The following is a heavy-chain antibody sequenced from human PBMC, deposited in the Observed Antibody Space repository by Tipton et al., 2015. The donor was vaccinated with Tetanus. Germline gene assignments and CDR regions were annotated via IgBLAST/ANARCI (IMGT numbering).Heavy chain of an antibody. V-gene: IGHV4-31*03. CDR2: IYYTGNT. J-gene: IGHJ4*02. CDR1: GGSIRSGGYY. Sequence: LRLSCTVSGGSIRSGGYYWTWIRQHPERGLEWIGYIYYTGNTYYNPSLKSRVTISVDTSKNQFSLKLTSLTAADTAVYYCVRGRGLGAYSFGFEYWGQGALVTVSS. D-gene: IGHD5-12*01. CDR3: VRGRGLGAYSFGFEY.